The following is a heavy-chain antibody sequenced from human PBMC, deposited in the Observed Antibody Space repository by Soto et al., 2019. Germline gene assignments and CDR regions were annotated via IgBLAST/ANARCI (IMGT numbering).Heavy chain of an antibody. CDR3: ARAYYDFLWGSYRFDY. CDR2: IKEDGSEK. V-gene: IGHV3-7*01. D-gene: IGHD3-16*02. J-gene: IGHJ4*02. Sequence: ESGGGLVQPGGSLRLSCAASGFTFSRSWMSWVRQAPGKGLEWVANIKEDGSEKKNVDSVKGRFTISRDNAKNSLYLQMNSLRAEDTAVYYCARAYYDFLWGSYRFDYWGQGALVTVSS. CDR1: GFTFSRSW.